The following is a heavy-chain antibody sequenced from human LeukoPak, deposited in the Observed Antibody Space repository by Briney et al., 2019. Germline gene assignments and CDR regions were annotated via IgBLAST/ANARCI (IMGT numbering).Heavy chain of an antibody. V-gene: IGHV1-18*01. J-gene: IGHJ4*02. CDR1: GYTFTSYG. CDR2: ISAYNGNT. D-gene: IGHD6-6*01. CDR3: ARETDVIAARAQGY. Sequence: ASVKVSCKASGYTFTSYGISWVRQAPGQGLKWMGWISAYNGNTNYAQKLQGRVTMTTDTSTSTAYMELRSLRSDDTAVYYCARETDVIAARAQGYWGQGTLVTVSS.